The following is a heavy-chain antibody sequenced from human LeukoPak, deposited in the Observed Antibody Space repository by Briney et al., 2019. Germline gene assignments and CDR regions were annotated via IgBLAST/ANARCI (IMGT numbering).Heavy chain of an antibody. D-gene: IGHD2-15*01. J-gene: IGHJ4*02. CDR3: ATLRLSDHFDY. CDR2: ITDNGNTT. V-gene: IGHV3-23*05. CDR1: GFTFSSYA. Sequence: GGSLRLSCAASGFTFSSYAMNWVRLSAGKGLEWVSAITDNGNTTYYADSVKGLFTISRANSKNTLYLQMNSLRAEDTAVYYCATLRLSDHFDYWGQGTLVTVSS.